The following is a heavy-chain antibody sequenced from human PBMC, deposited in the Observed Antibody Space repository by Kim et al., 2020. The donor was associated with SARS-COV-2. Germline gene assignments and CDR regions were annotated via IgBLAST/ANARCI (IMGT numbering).Heavy chain of an antibody. V-gene: IGHV3-20*03. J-gene: IGHJ4*02. D-gene: IGHD6-13*01. Sequence: VKVRFTISRDNAKNSLYLQMNSLRAEDTALYYCARDFPSPYSSSWYYFDYWGQGTLVTVSS. CDR3: ARDFPSPYSSSWYYFDY.